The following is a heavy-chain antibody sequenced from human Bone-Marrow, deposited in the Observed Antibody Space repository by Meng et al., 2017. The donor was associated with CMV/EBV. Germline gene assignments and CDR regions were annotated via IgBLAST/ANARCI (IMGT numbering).Heavy chain of an antibody. CDR1: GGTFSSYA. D-gene: IGHD2-2*01. V-gene: IGHV1-69*10. Sequence: SVKVSCKASGGTFSSYAISWVRQAPGQGLEWMGGIIPILGIANYAQKFQGRVTIPADKSTSTAYMELSSLRSEDTAVYYCARHMVVPAATHPCSDDGMDVWDQGNRVTVSS. CDR2: IIPILGIA. J-gene: IGHJ6*02. CDR3: ARHMVVPAATHPCSDDGMDV.